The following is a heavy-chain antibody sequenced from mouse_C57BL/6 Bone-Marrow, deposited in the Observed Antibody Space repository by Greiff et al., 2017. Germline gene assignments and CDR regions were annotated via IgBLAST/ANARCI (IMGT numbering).Heavy chain of an antibody. CDR2: IYPRSGNT. J-gene: IGHJ3*01. Sequence: QVQLQQSGAELARPGASVKLSCKASGYTFTSYGISWVKQRTGQGLEWIGEIYPRSGNTYYNEKFKGKDTLTADKSSSTAYMELRSLTSEDSAVYFCARCYYYGSSYPFAYWGQGTLVTVSA. D-gene: IGHD1-1*01. V-gene: IGHV1-81*01. CDR1: GYTFTSYG. CDR3: ARCYYYGSSYPFAY.